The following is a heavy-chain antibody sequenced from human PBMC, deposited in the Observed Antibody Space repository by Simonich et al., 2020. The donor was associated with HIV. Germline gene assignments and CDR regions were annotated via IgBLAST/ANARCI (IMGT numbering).Heavy chain of an antibody. CDR2: ISADNGKT. Sequence: QVQLLQSGAEVKKPGASVKVSCKASGYTFTSYGISWVRQAPGQGLEWMGWISADNGKTNYVPKLQGRCTMTTDTSTSTAYMELRSLRSDDTAVYYCAREGSQLEDALDIWGQGTMVTVSS. CDR1: GYTFTSYG. V-gene: IGHV1-18*01. D-gene: IGHD1-1*01. J-gene: IGHJ3*02. CDR3: AREGSQLEDALDI.